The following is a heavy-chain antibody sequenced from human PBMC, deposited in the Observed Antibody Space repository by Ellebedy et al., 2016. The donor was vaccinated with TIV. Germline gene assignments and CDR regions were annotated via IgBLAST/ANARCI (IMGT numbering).Heavy chain of an antibody. J-gene: IGHJ4*02. CDR2: VNAGNGNT. CDR3: ARGDQQWLTTRFDY. Sequence: AASVKVSCKASGYTFTSHAMHWARQAPGQRLEWMGWVNAGNGNTKYSQKFQGRVTITRDTSASIAYMEVSSLRSEDTAVYYCARGDQQWLTTRFDYWGQGTLVTVSS. CDR1: GYTFTSHA. D-gene: IGHD6-19*01. V-gene: IGHV1-3*01.